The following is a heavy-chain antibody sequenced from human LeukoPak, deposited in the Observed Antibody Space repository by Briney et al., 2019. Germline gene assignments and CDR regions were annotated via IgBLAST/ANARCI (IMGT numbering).Heavy chain of an antibody. Sequence: GGSLRLSCAASGFTFSSYAMSWVRQAPGKGLEWVSAISGSGGSTYYADSVKGRFTISRDNSKNTLYLQMNSLRAEDTAVYYCAKTYYDFWSPDAFDTWGQGTMVTVSS. J-gene: IGHJ3*02. CDR2: ISGSGGST. V-gene: IGHV3-23*01. CDR3: AKTYYDFWSPDAFDT. D-gene: IGHD3-3*01. CDR1: GFTFSSYA.